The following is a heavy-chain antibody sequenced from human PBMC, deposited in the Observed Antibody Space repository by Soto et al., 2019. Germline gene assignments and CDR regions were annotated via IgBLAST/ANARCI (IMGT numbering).Heavy chain of an antibody. J-gene: IGHJ4*02. CDR2: INHSGST. D-gene: IGHD3-10*01. Sequence: QVQLQQWGTGLLKPSETLSLTCAVYGGSFSGYYWSWIRQPPGKGLEWIGEINHSGSTNYNPSLKSRVTISVDTSKNQFSLKLSSVTAEDTAVYYCAGRYGSGSYWGQGTLVTVSS. CDR1: GGSFSGYY. V-gene: IGHV4-34*01. CDR3: AGRYGSGSY.